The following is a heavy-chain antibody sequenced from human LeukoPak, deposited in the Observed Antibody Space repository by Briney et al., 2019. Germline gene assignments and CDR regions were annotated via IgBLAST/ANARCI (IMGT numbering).Heavy chain of an antibody. CDR1: GYSFTSYW. CDR2: IYPGDSDT. Sequence: GESLKISCKGSGYSFTSYWIGWVRQMPGKGLEWMGIIYPGDSDTRYSPSFQGQVTISADKSISTAYLQWSSLKASDTAMYYYATSGSGWYGSYYYYMDVWGKGTTVTVSS. D-gene: IGHD6-19*01. CDR3: ATSGSGWYGSYYYYMDV. V-gene: IGHV5-51*01. J-gene: IGHJ6*03.